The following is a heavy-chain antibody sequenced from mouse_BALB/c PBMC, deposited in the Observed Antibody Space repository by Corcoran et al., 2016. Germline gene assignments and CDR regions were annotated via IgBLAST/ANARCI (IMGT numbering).Heavy chain of an antibody. J-gene: IGHJ4*01. CDR1: GFSLSTSGMG. CDR3: ARVLNYYAMDY. CDR2: IYWDDDK. V-gene: IGHV8-12*01. Sequence: QVTLKESGPGILHPSQTLSLTCSFSGFSLSTSGMGVSWIRQPSGKGLEWLAHIYWDDDKRYNPSLKSRLTISKDTSRNQVFLKITSVDTADTATYYCARVLNYYAMDYWGQGTSVTVSS.